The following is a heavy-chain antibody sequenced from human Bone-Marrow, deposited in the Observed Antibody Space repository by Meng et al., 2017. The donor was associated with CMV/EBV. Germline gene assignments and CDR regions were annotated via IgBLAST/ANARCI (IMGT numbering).Heavy chain of an antibody. D-gene: IGHD3-3*01. CDR2: IYSGDST. CDR3: ARMYYDFWSGSREFDF. V-gene: IGHV3-53*01. Sequence: GGSLRLSCAASGFPDSSNYMSWVRQAPGKGLEWVSVIYSGDSTYYADSVKGRFTISRDNSKNTLYLQMNSLRAEDTAVYYCARMYYDFWSGSREFDFWGQGTLVTVSS. J-gene: IGHJ4*02. CDR1: GFPDSSNY.